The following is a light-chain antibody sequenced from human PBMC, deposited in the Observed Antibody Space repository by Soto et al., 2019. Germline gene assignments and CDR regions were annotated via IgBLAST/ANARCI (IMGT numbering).Light chain of an antibody. Sequence: EIVLTQSPGTLSLSPGERATLSCRAIQSVSSSYLAWYQQKPGQAPRLLIYGASSRATGIPDRFSGSGSGTDFTLTISRLEPEDFAVYYCQQYGSSPLITFGLGTRLEI. V-gene: IGKV3-20*01. CDR2: GAS. CDR3: QQYGSSPLIT. J-gene: IGKJ5*01. CDR1: QSVSSSY.